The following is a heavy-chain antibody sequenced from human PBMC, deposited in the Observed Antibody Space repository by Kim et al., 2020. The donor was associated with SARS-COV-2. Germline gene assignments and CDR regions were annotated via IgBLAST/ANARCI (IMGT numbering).Heavy chain of an antibody. V-gene: IGHV3-7*01. Sequence: YVDSVKGRFTISRDNAKNSLYLQINSLRAEDTAVYYCARFRGYTNGDPPGSWGQGTLVTVSS. CDR3: ARFRGYTNGDPPGS. D-gene: IGHD5-18*01. J-gene: IGHJ5*02.